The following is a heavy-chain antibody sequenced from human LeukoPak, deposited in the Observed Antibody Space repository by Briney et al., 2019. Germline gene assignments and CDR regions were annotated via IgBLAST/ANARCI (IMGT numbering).Heavy chain of an antibody. J-gene: IGHJ4*02. D-gene: IGHD3-10*01. CDR3: ARHKPTGSYPLEL. CDR2: IYYSGST. V-gene: IGHV4-61*08. CDR1: GGSISSGDYY. Sequence: SETLSLTCTVSGGSISSGDYYWSWIRQPPGKGLEWIGYIYYSGSTKYNPSLKSRVTISADTSKNQFSLKLSSVTAADTAVYYCARHKPTGSYPLELWGQGTLVTVSS.